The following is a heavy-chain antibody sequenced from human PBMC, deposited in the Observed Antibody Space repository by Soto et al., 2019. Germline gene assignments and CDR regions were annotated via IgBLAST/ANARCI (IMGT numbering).Heavy chain of an antibody. CDR2: ISAYNGNT. CDR3: ARVGDYYDSSGYYYVLFDY. D-gene: IGHD3-22*01. V-gene: IGHV1-18*04. CDR1: GYTFTSYG. Sequence: ASVKVSCKASGYTFTSYGISWVRQAPGQGLEWMGWISAYNGNTNYAQKLQGRVTMTTDTSTSTAYMELRSLRSDDTAVYYCARVGDYYDSSGYYYVLFDYWGQGTLVTVSS. J-gene: IGHJ4*02.